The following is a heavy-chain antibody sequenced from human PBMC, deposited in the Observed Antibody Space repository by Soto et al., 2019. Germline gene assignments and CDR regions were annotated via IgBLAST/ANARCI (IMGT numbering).Heavy chain of an antibody. CDR1: GFTCGTFT. CDR2: IGTTSTYI. J-gene: IGHJ6*02. CDR3: ARVMCGDCSSYYYYSMDV. Sequence: WRSLRLSCAPSGFTCGTFTKSWVRQAPGKGLEWVSSIGTTSTYIYYADSVRGRFTISRANAKNSLYLQMNSLRAEDTAVYFCARVMCGDCSSYYYYSMDVWGQGTTVTVSS. V-gene: IGHV3-21*01. D-gene: IGHD2-21*02.